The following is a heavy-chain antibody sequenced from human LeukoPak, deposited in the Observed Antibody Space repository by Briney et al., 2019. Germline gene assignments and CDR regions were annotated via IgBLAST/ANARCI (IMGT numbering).Heavy chain of an antibody. D-gene: IGHD1-1*01. J-gene: IGHJ4*02. Sequence: GGSLRLSCAASGFTFSTYAISWVHQAPGKGLVWVSRINSDGSSTSDADSVKGRFTISRDNAKNTVYLQMNSLRAEDTAVYYCARRSGALSLDYWGQGTLVTVSS. CDR2: INSDGSST. V-gene: IGHV3-74*01. CDR1: GFTFSTYA. CDR3: ARRSGALSLDY.